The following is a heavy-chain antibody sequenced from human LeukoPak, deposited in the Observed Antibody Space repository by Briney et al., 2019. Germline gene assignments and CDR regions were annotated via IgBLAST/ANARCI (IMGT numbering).Heavy chain of an antibody. CDR2: IYYSGST. D-gene: IGHD6-13*01. J-gene: IGHJ4*02. V-gene: IGHV4-39*01. CDR1: GGSISSSSYY. Sequence: SETLSLTCTVSGGSISSSSYYWGWIRQPPGKGLEWIGSIYYSGSTYYNPSLKSRVTISVDTSKNQFSLKLSSVTAADTAVYYCASRGMVAAAGTFDYWGQGTLVTVSS. CDR3: ASRGMVAAAGTFDY.